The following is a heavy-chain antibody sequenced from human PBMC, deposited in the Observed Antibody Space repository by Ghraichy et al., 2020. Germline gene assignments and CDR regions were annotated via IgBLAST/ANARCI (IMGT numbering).Heavy chain of an antibody. CDR1: GFTFRNAW. V-gene: IGHV3-15*01. D-gene: IGHD3-22*01. J-gene: IGHJ4*02. CDR2: IKDKIDGGTT. CDR3: TTMRYDRSGKPDF. Sequence: LSLTCAASGFTFRNAWMTWVRQAPGKGLEWVGRIKDKIDGGTTDYAAPVRGRFTISRDDSKDMLYLQMNSLKKEDTAVYYCTTMRYDRSGKPDFWGQGTVVSVSS.